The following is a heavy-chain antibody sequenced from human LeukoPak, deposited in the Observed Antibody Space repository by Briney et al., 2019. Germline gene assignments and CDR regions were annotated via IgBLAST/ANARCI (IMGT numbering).Heavy chain of an antibody. Sequence: ASVKVSCKASGYTFTGYYMHWVRQAPGQGLEWMGWMNPNSGNTGYAQKFQGRVTMTRNTSISTAYMELSSLRSEDTAVYYCARYCSSTSCYGYYGMDVWGQGTTVTVSS. V-gene: IGHV1-8*02. D-gene: IGHD2-2*01. CDR1: GYTFTGYY. CDR3: ARYCSSTSCYGYYGMDV. J-gene: IGHJ6*02. CDR2: MNPNSGNT.